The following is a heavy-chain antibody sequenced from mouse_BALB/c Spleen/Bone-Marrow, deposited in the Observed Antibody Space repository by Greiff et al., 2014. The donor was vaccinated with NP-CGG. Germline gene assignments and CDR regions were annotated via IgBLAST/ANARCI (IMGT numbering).Heavy chain of an antibody. D-gene: IGHD2-4*01. J-gene: IGHJ2*01. Sequence: EVQLQQSGAELVKPGASVKLSCTASGFNIRDTYMHWVKQRPEQGLEWIGRIDPANGNTKYDPKFQGKATITADTSSNTAYLQLSSLTSEDTAVYYCARYDYGVYFDYWGRGTTLTVSS. CDR1: GFNIRDTY. CDR3: ARYDYGVYFDY. CDR2: IDPANGNT. V-gene: IGHV14-3*02.